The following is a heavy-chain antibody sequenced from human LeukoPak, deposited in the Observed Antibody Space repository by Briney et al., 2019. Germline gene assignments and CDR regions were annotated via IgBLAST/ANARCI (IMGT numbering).Heavy chain of an antibody. CDR3: ARVSFNNVLEPQYFQH. Sequence: PGGSLRLSCAASGFTVSSNYMSWVRQAPGKGLEWVSVIYSGGSTYYADSVKGRFTISRDNSKNTLYLQMNSLRAEDTAVYYCARVSFNNVLEPQYFQHWGQGTLVTVPS. D-gene: IGHD1-1*01. J-gene: IGHJ1*01. CDR1: GFTVSSNY. V-gene: IGHV3-66*01. CDR2: IYSGGST.